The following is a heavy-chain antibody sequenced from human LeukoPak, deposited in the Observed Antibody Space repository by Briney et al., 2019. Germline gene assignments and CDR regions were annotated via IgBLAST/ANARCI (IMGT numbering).Heavy chain of an antibody. CDR3: ARDCQRRGYYDSSGCFDAFDI. D-gene: IGHD3-22*01. Sequence: SETLSLTCIVSGGSINNFYWSWIRQPPGKGLEWIGYIYYSGSTNYNPSLKSRVTISVDTSKNQFSLKLSSVTAADTAVYYCARDCQRRGYYDSSGCFDAFDIWGQGTMVTVSS. CDR2: IYYSGST. V-gene: IGHV4-59*01. CDR1: GGSINNFY. J-gene: IGHJ3*02.